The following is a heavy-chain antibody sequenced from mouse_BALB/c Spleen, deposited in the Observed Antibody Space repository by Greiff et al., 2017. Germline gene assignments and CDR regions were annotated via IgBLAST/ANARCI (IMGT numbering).Heavy chain of an antibody. Sequence: VQLKQSGPELVKPGASVKMSCKASGYTFTSYVMHWVKQKPGQGLEWIGYINPYNDGTKYNEKFKGKATLTSDKSSSTAYMELSSLTSEDSAVYYCARGGRYDYNYAMDYWGQGTSVTVSS. CDR1: GYTFTSYV. J-gene: IGHJ4*01. CDR2: INPYNDGT. V-gene: IGHV1-14*01. D-gene: IGHD2-4*01. CDR3: ARGGRYDYNYAMDY.